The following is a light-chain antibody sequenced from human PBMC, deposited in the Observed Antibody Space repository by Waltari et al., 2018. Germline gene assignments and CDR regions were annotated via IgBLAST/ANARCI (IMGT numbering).Light chain of an antibody. Sequence: SYELTHPPPVSVSPGQTATITRSGDALPKQFAFSYQQEPGKAPVLVTYKDTERPSGIPDRFSGSTSGTTVTLTISGVQAEDEADYYCQSADSTSTHVVFGGGTKLTVL. V-gene: IGLV3-25*03. CDR2: KDT. CDR1: ALPKQF. J-gene: IGLJ2*01. CDR3: QSADSTSTHVV.